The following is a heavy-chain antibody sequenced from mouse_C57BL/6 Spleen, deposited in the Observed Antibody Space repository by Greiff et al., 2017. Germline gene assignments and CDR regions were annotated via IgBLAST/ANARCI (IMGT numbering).Heavy chain of an antibody. CDR1: GYTFTSYW. CDR2: IHPNSGST. CDR3: ARRGVTTVVATGFDY. V-gene: IGHV1-64*01. Sequence: VQLQQPGAELVKPGASVKLSCKASGYTFTSYWMHWVKQRPGQGLEWIGMIHPNSGSTNYNEKFKSKATLTVDKSSSTAYMQLSSLTSEDSAVYYCARRGVTTVVATGFDYWGQGTTLTVSS. D-gene: IGHD1-1*01. J-gene: IGHJ2*01.